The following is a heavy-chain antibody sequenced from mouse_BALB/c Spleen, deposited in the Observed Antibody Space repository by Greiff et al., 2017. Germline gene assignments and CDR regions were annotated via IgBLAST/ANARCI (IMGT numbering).Heavy chain of an antibody. Sequence: QVQLKESGPGLVAPSQSLSITCTVSGFSLTSYGVHWVRQPPGKGLEWLGVIWAGGSTNYNSALMSRLSISKDNSKSQVFLKMNSLQTDDTAMYYCARDRGMITGAMDYWGQGTSVTVSS. J-gene: IGHJ4*01. CDR2: IWAGGST. D-gene: IGHD2-4*01. V-gene: IGHV2-9*02. CDR3: ARDRGMITGAMDY. CDR1: GFSLTSYG.